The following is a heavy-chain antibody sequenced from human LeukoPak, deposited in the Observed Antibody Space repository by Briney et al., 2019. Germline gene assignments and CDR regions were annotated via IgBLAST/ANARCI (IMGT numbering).Heavy chain of an antibody. J-gene: IGHJ4*02. D-gene: IGHD2-2*01. CDR2: ICNDGSNT. CDR3: AKDFDVLIIVPPVDLDY. CDR1: GFTFTSYC. Sequence: PGGSLRLSCAASGFTFTSYCMRWVRQAPGKGLEWVSVICNDGSNTYYADSVKGRFTISRDNSKNTLYLQMNSLRAEDTAVYDDAKDFDVLIIVPPVDLDYWGQGTLVTVSS. V-gene: IGHV3-30*18.